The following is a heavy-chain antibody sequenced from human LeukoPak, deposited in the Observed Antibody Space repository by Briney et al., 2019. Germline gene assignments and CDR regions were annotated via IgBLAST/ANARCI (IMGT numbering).Heavy chain of an antibody. V-gene: IGHV3-30*02. Sequence: GGSLRLSCAASGFTFSSYGMHWVRQAPGKGLEWVAFIRYDGSNKYYADSVKGRFTISRDNSKNTLYLQMNSLRAEDTAVYYCARLGGLLWFGESYYMDVWGKGTTVTISS. CDR3: ARLGGLLWFGESYYMDV. CDR2: IRYDGSNK. CDR1: GFTFSSYG. J-gene: IGHJ6*03. D-gene: IGHD3-10*01.